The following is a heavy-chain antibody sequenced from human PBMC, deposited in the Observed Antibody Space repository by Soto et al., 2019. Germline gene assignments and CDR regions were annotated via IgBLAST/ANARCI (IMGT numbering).Heavy chain of an antibody. J-gene: IGHJ6*02. D-gene: IGHD2-2*01. Sequence: ASVKVSCKASGYTFTSYAMHWVRQAPGQRLEWMGWINAGNGNTKYSQKFQGRVTITRDTSASTAYMELRSLRSDDTAVYYCARGPAAMPAYSEYDYYDGMDVWGQGTTVTVSS. CDR1: GYTFTSYA. CDR3: ARGPAAMPAYSEYDYYDGMDV. CDR2: INAGNGNT. V-gene: IGHV1-3*01.